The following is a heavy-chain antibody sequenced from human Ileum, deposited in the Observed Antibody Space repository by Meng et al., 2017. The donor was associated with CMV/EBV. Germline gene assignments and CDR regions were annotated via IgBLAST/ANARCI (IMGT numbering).Heavy chain of an antibody. J-gene: IGHJ4*02. Sequence: GESLKISCAASGFTFSTYWMRWVRQAPGKGLEWVAHIKADGSEKYYVDSVKGRFTISRDNAKNSVYLLMNSLRVDDTAVYFCARDPCSTVPIDSWGQGTLVTVSS. CDR3: ARDPCSTVPIDS. V-gene: IGHV3-7*01. CDR1: GFTFSTYW. D-gene: IGHD6-13*01. CDR2: IKADGSEK.